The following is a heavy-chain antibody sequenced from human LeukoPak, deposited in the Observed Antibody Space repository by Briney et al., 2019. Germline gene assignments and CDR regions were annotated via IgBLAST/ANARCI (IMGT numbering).Heavy chain of an antibody. D-gene: IGHD6-6*01. CDR3: ARFTARAREIDY. Sequence: SETLSLTSTVSGGSISSGGYYWRWIRQPPGKGLEWIGYIYHSGSTYYNPSLESRVTISVDRSRNQFSLKLSSVTAADTAVYYCARFTARAREIDYWGQGILVTVSS. V-gene: IGHV4-30-2*01. CDR1: GGSISSGGYY. J-gene: IGHJ4*02. CDR2: IYHSGST.